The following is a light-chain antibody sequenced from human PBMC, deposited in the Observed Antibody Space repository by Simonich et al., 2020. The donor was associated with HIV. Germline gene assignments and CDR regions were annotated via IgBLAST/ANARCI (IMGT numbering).Light chain of an antibody. CDR3: QQYNNCPPLT. V-gene: IGKV4-1*01. J-gene: IGKJ4*01. CDR1: QSILYSSSNNNY. Sequence: DIVMTQSPDSLAVSLGERATINCKSSQSILYSSSNNNYLAWYQQKPGQPPKLLIYWASTRESGVPDRFSGSGSGTEFTLTISSTQSEDFAVYYCQQYNNCPPLTFGGGTKVEIK. CDR2: WAS.